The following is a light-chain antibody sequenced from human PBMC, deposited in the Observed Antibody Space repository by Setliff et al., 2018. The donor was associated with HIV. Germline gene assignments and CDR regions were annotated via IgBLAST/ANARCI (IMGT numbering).Light chain of an antibody. CDR1: QSISNY. CDR3: QQSYNTPPT. CDR2: AAS. J-gene: IGKJ1*01. V-gene: IGKV1-39*01. Sequence: DIQMTQSPSSLSASVGDRVTITCRASQSISNYLSWYQHKPGEAPKLLIYAASSLQSGVPSRFSGSGSGTDFTLTISSLQPEDFATYYCQQSYNTPPTFGQGTKV.